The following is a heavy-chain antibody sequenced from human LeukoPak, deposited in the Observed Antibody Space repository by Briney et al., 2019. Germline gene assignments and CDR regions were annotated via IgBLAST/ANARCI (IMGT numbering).Heavy chain of an antibody. V-gene: IGHV4-59*08. D-gene: IGHD3-22*01. CDR1: GGSISSHY. CDR3: ARHRDYYDT. CDR2: IYYSGST. J-gene: IGHJ4*01. Sequence: SETLSLTCTVSGGSISSHYWSWIRQPPGKGLEWIGYIYYSGSTKYNPSLKSRVTISGDTSKNQFSLNLTSVTAADTAVYFCARHRDYYDTWGHGTLVTVSS.